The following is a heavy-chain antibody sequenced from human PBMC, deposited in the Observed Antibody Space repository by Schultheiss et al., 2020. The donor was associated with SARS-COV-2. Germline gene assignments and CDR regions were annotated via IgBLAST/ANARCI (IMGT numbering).Heavy chain of an antibody. CDR2: IYYSGST. J-gene: IGHJ4*02. CDR3: ARTTVAPPDY. D-gene: IGHD4-23*01. Sequence: SETLSLTCTVSGGSISSYYWGWIRQPPGKGLEWIGSIYYSGSTYYNPSLKSRVTISGDTSKNHFSLKLSSVTAADTAVYYCARTTVAPPDYWGQGTLVTVSS. V-gene: IGHV4-39*02. CDR1: GGSISSYY.